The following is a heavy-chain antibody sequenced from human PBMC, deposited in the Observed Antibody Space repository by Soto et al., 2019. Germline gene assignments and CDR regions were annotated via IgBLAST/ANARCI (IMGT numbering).Heavy chain of an antibody. Sequence: LRLSCAASGFTFSSYGMHWVRQAPGKGLEWVAVIWYDGSNKYYADSVKGRFTISRDNSKNTLYLQMNSLRAEDTAVYYCARGGYDILTGLDYYFDYWGQGTLVTVSS. CDR1: GFTFSSYG. V-gene: IGHV3-33*01. J-gene: IGHJ4*02. CDR2: IWYDGSNK. D-gene: IGHD3-9*01. CDR3: ARGGYDILTGLDYYFDY.